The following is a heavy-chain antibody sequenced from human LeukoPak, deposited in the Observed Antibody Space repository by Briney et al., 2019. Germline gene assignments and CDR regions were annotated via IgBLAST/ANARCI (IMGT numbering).Heavy chain of an antibody. CDR1: GGSISSYY. CDR2: IYYSGST. Sequence: SETLSLTCTVSGGSISSYYWSWIRQHPGKGLEWIGYIYYSGSTYYNPSLKSRVTISVDTSKNQFSLKLSSVTAADTAVYYCAREGFCSSTSCYPSYYYGMDVWGQGTTVTVSS. J-gene: IGHJ6*02. V-gene: IGHV4-59*06. D-gene: IGHD2-2*01. CDR3: AREGFCSSTSCYPSYYYGMDV.